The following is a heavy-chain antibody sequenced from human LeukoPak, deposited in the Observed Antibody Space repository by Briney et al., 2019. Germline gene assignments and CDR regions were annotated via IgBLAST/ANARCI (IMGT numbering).Heavy chain of an antibody. CDR3: VRAVRAFGLAVGPFDP. Sequence: GGSLRLSCAASGFTFSSYEMNWVRQAPGKGLEWVSYIGNSGSPIYYADSVKGRFTISRDNAKNSLYLQINSLKVEDTAIYYCVRAVRAFGLAVGPFDPWGQGTLVSVSS. D-gene: IGHD3/OR15-3a*01. J-gene: IGHJ5*02. CDR2: IGNSGSPI. CDR1: GFTFSSYE. V-gene: IGHV3-48*03.